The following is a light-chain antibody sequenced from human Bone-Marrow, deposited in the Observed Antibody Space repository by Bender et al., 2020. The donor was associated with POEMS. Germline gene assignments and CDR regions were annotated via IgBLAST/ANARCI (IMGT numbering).Light chain of an antibody. CDR2: NVS. V-gene: IGLV2-14*03. J-gene: IGLJ2*01. CDR1: SSDVGGYNY. CDR3: SSYTGSSTLVV. Sequence: QSGLTQPASMSGSPGQSITISCTGTSSDVGGYNYVSWYQQHPGKAPKLMIYNVSNRPSGVSDRFSGSKSGNTASLTISGLQTEDEADYYCSSYTGSSTLVVFGGGTKLTVL.